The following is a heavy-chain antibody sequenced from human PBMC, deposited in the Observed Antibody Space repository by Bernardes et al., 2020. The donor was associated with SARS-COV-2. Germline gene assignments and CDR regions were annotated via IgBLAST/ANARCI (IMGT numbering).Heavy chain of an antibody. J-gene: IGHJ4*02. CDR2: NNGDGSTT. CDR1: GFTLSNYW. CDR3: ARNKADYFDF. Sequence: GSLRLSCAVSGFTLSNYWMHWVRQVPGKAPVWVARNNGDGSTTRYAEAVRGRFTISRDNSKNTLFLQMNSLRAEDTAVYYCARNKADYFDFWGQGTLVTVSS. V-gene: IGHV3-74*01.